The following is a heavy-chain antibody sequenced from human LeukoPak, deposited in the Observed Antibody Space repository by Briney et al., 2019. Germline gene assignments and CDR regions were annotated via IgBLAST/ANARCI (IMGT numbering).Heavy chain of an antibody. CDR3: AKDIEEWLVKGGGCFDY. J-gene: IGHJ4*02. D-gene: IGHD6-19*01. V-gene: IGHV3-30*18. CDR2: ISYDGSNK. Sequence: SLRLSCAASGFIFCNSAMHWIGQAPGKWLEWVAVISYDGSNKYYADSVKGRFTISRDNSKNTLYLQMNSLRAEDTAVYYCAKDIEEWLVKGGGCFDYWGQGTLVTVSS. CDR1: GFIFCNSA.